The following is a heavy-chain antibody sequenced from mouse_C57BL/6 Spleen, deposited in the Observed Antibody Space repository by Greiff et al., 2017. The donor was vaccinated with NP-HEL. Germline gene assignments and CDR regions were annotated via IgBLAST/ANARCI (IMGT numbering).Heavy chain of an antibody. CDR2: IYPGGGYT. V-gene: IGHV1-63*01. CDR3: ARSPLYYDYDGYFDY. D-gene: IGHD2-4*01. J-gene: IGHJ2*01. CDR1: GYTFTNYW. Sequence: QVQLQQSGAELVRPGTSVKMSCKASGYTFTNYWIGWAKQRPGHGLEWIGDIYPGGGYTNYNEKFKGKATLTADKSSSTAYMQCSSLTSEDSAIYYCARSPLYYDYDGYFDYWGQGTTLTVSS.